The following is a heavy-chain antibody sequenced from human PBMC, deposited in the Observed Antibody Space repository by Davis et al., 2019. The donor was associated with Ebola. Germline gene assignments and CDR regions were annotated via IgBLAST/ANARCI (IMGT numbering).Heavy chain of an antibody. J-gene: IGHJ4*01. CDR1: GSTFTKYW. V-gene: IGHV3-7*01. CDR2: INRDGREI. D-gene: IGHD2-15*01. CDR3: AKEGDGGAFSEAGY. Sequence: PGGSLRLSCAVSGSTFTKYWMTWVRQAPGKGLEWVANINRDGREIYYEDSVKGRFTISRDNARNSVFLQMNSLRAEDTAVYYCAKEGDGGAFSEAGYWGHGTLVTVSS.